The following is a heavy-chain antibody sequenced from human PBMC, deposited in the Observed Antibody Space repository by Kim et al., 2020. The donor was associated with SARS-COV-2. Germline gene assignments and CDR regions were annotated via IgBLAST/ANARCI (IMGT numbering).Heavy chain of an antibody. J-gene: IGHJ3*02. Sequence: GESLKISCKGSGYSFTSYWIGWVRQMPGKGLEWMGIIYPGDSDTRYSPSFQGQVTISADKSISTAYLQWSSLKASDTAMYYCARRLITMTHPTRGGGPAFDIWGQGTMVTVSS. CDR2: IYPGDSDT. V-gene: IGHV5-51*01. D-gene: IGHD3-22*01. CDR1: GYSFTSYW. CDR3: ARRLITMTHPTRGGGPAFDI.